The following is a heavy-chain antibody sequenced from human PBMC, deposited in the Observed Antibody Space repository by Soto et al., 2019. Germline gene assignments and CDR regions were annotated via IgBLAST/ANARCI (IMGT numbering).Heavy chain of an antibody. Sequence: HPGGSLRLSCAASGFTFSSYWMHWVRQAPGKGLVWVSRINSDGSSTSYADSVKGRFTISRDNAKNTLYLQMNSLRAEDTAVYYCARDYYYGSGSYYSAYWGQGTLVTVSS. J-gene: IGHJ4*02. V-gene: IGHV3-74*01. CDR1: GFTFSSYW. CDR3: ARDYYYGSGSYYSAY. D-gene: IGHD3-10*01. CDR2: INSDGSST.